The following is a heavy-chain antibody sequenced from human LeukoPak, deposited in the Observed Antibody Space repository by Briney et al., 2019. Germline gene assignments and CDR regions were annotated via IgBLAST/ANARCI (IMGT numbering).Heavy chain of an antibody. V-gene: IGHV3-48*01. D-gene: IGHD3-22*01. CDR3: ARSPRSGYYYPNAFDI. Sequence: GGSLRLSCAASGFTFSSYSMNWVRQAPGKGLEWVSYISSGGSTIYYAGSVKGRFTISRDNAKNSLYLQMNSLRAEDTAVYYCARSPRSGYYYPNAFDIWGQGTMVTVSS. CDR2: ISSGGSTI. CDR1: GFTFSSYS. J-gene: IGHJ3*02.